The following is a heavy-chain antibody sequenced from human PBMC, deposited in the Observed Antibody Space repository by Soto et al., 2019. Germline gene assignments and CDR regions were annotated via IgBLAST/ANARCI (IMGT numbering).Heavy chain of an antibody. D-gene: IGHD6-6*01. V-gene: IGHV1-18*01. J-gene: IGHJ6*03. Sequence: ASVKVSCKASGYTFTNYGITWVRQSPGQGLEWMGWISAYNGDTHYTQRLQGRVTMTTDTSTSTAYMELRGLRSDDTAVYYCARVRQLLGYFYYYMDVRGKGTTVTVSS. CDR3: ARVRQLLGYFYYYMDV. CDR2: ISAYNGDT. CDR1: GYTFTNYG.